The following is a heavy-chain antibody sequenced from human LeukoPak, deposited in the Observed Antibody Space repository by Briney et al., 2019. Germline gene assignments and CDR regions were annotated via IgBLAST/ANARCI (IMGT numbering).Heavy chain of an antibody. CDR1: GGSISSSSYY. J-gene: IGHJ6*03. D-gene: IGHD5-18*01. V-gene: IGHV4-39*01. Sequence: SETLSLTCTVPGGSISSSSYYWGWLRQPPGKGLVWAGSIYCSGSYYYNPSLKSRITISVDTSKNQFSLKLSFVTAADTAVYYCARTQLENKYSYGYWVNYYYYYMDVWGKGTTVTVSS. CDR3: ARTQLENKYSYGYWVNYYYYYMDV. CDR2: IYCSGSY.